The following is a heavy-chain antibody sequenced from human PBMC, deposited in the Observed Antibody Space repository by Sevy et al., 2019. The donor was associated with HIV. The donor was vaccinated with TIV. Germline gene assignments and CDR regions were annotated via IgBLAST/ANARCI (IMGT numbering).Heavy chain of an antibody. CDR2: ISSGSSYI. D-gene: IGHD3-10*01. CDR1: GFTFSNYF. Sequence: GWSLRLSCAASGFTFSNYFINWVRQAPGKGLEWVSSISSGSSYIFYADSVKGRFTISRDNAKNSLYLHMNSLRAEDTAVYYCARGDYYGSLYYLDYWGPGTLVTVSS. CDR3: ARGDYYGSLYYLDY. J-gene: IGHJ4*02. V-gene: IGHV3-21*01.